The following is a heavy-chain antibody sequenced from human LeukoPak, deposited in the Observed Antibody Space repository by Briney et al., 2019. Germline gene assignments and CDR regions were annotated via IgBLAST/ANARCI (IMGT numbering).Heavy chain of an antibody. Sequence: PGGSLRLSCAASGFTFSDYWLSWVRQAPGKGLEWVANIKQDGSEKYYVDSVKGRFTISRDNAKNSLYLQLNSLRVEDTAVYYCTRGTALYDFWGQGTLVTVSS. J-gene: IGHJ4*02. V-gene: IGHV3-7*04. CDR1: GFTFSDYW. D-gene: IGHD2-8*01. CDR2: IKQDGSEK. CDR3: TRGTALYDF.